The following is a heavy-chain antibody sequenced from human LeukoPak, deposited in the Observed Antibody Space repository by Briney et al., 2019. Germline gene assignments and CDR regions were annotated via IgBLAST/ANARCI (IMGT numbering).Heavy chain of an antibody. J-gene: IGHJ4*02. CDR1: GFTFSSYG. Sequence: GGSLRLSCAASGFTFSSYGMHWVRQAPGKGLEWVAVIWYDGSNKYYADSVKGRFTISRDNSKNTLYLQMNSLRAEDTAVYYCARDGSGYYYADWGQGTLVTVSS. D-gene: IGHD3-22*01. CDR2: IWYDGSNK. CDR3: ARDGSGYYYAD. V-gene: IGHV3-33*01.